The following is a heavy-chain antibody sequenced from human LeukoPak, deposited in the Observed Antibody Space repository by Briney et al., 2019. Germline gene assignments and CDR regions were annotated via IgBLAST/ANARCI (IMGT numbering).Heavy chain of an antibody. CDR2: ISSSSSYI. CDR3: ARDYCSGGSCYNHYYYGMDV. Sequence: GGSLRLSCAASGFTFSSYSMNWVRQAPGKGLEWASSISSSSSYIYYADSVKGRFTISRDNAKNSLYLQMNSLRAEDTAVYYCARDYCSGGSCYNHYYYGMDVWGQGTTVTVSS. V-gene: IGHV3-21*01. J-gene: IGHJ6*02. CDR1: GFTFSSYS. D-gene: IGHD2-15*01.